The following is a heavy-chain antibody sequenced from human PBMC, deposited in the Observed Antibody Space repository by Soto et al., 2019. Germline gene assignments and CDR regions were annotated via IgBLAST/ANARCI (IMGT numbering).Heavy chain of an antibody. CDR2: INPNSGGT. D-gene: IGHD3-3*01. J-gene: IGHJ6*02. CDR1: GYTFTGYY. V-gene: IGHV1-2*02. Sequence: WASVKVSCKASGYTFTGYYMHWVRQAPGQGLEWMGWINPNSGGTNYAQKFQGRVTMTRDTSISTAYMELSRLRSDDTAVYYCARDFWSGYYTPYYYYYGTDVWGQGTTVTVSS. CDR3: ARDFWSGYYTPYYYYYGTDV.